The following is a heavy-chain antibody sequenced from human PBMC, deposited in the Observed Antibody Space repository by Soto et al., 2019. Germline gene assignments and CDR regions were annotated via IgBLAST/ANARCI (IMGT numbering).Heavy chain of an antibody. CDR3: TKVAYGEYTPGGSDY. V-gene: IGHV3-49*04. J-gene: IGHJ4*02. D-gene: IGHD4-17*01. CDR2: IRSGGTT. CDR1: GFTFGDFP. Sequence: EVQLVESGGGLVQPGRSRRLSCTASGFTFGDFPMSWVRQAPGKGLEWVGFIRSGGTTEYAASVKGRFTISRDDSKSIAYLEMSSLKIEDTGVYYCTKVAYGEYTPGGSDYWGQGTLVTVSS.